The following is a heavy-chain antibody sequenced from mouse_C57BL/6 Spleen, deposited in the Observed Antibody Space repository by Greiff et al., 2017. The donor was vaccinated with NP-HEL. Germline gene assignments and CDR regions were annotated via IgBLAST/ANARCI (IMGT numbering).Heavy chain of an antibody. Sequence: VQLQQSDAELVKPGASVKISCKVSGYTFTDHTIHWMKQRPEQGLEWMGYIYRRDGSTKYNEKFKSKATLTADKSSSTAYMQLNSLTSEDSAVYFCARHYGSSLYAMDYWGQGTSVTVSS. D-gene: IGHD1-1*01. CDR1: GYTFTDHT. CDR3: ARHYGSSLYAMDY. CDR2: IYRRDGST. V-gene: IGHV1-78*01. J-gene: IGHJ4*01.